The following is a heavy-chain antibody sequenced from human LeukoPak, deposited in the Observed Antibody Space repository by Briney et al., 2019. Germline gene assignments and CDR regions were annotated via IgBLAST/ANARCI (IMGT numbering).Heavy chain of an antibody. J-gene: IGHJ4*02. CDR2: IYYSGST. CDR3: ARDRVSLSY. CDR1: GGSISSYY. V-gene: IGHV4-59*01. Sequence: PSGTLSLTCTVSGGSISSYYWSWIRQPPGKGLEWIGYIYYSGSTNYNPSLKSRVTISVDTPKNQFSLKLSSVTAADTAVYYCARDRVSLSYWGQGTLVTVSS. D-gene: IGHD2/OR15-2a*01.